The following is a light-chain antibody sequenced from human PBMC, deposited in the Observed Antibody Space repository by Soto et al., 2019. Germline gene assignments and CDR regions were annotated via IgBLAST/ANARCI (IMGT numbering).Light chain of an antibody. CDR3: QHYKTYSRT. Sequence: DIQMTQSPSSLSASVGDRVTITCRASQSISSYLNWYQQKPGKAPKLLIYAASSLQSGVPSRFSGSGSGTEFTLTISSLQPDDSATYYCQHYKTYSRTFGQGTKVDI. CDR1: QSISSY. J-gene: IGKJ1*01. V-gene: IGKV1-39*01. CDR2: AAS.